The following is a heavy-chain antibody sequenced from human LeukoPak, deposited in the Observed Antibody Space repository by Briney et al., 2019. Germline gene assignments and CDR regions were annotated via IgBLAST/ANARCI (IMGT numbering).Heavy chain of an antibody. CDR3: ASVLYCGADCYSGRYFFDY. D-gene: IGHD2-21*02. CDR1: GYTFTSYD. J-gene: IGHJ4*02. CDR2: INPSGDST. Sequence: EASVKVSCKASGYTFTSYDMHWVRQAPGQGLERMGIINPSGDSTSYAQKFQGRVTMTRDTSTSTVYMELSSLRSEDTAVYYCASVLYCGADCYSGRYFFDYWGQGTLVTVSS. V-gene: IGHV1-46*01.